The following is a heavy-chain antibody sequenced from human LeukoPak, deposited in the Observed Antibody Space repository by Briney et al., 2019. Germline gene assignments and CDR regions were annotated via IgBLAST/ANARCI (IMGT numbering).Heavy chain of an antibody. CDR2: IDWNGGTT. CDR1: GFTLDDYA. V-gene: IGHV3-20*04. D-gene: IGHD1-7*01. J-gene: IGHJ5*02. Sequence: LPGGSLRLSCAGSGFTLDDYAMSWVRQAPGKGLEWVSGIDWNGGTTAYADSVKGRFSVSRDNRKKALYLQMNNLRAEDTALYYCYLGPTTSSWFDPWGQGTLVTVSS. CDR3: YLGPTTSSWFDP.